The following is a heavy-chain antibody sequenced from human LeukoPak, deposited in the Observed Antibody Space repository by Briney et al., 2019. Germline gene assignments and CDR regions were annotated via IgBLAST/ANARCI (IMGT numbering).Heavy chain of an antibody. CDR1: GGSISSYY. CDR3: ARAGYYYDSSGYYHDY. V-gene: IGHV4-4*07. Sequence: PSETLSLTCTVSGGSISSYYWSWIRQPAGKGLEWIGRIYTSGSTNYNPSLKSRVTISVDTSKNQFSLKLSSVTAADTAVYYCARAGYYYDSSGYYHDYWGQGTLVTVSS. D-gene: IGHD3-22*01. CDR2: IYTSGST. J-gene: IGHJ4*02.